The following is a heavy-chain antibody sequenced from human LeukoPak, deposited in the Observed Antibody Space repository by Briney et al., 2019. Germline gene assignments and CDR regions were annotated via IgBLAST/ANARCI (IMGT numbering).Heavy chain of an antibody. D-gene: IGHD6-6*01. V-gene: IGHV4-59*01. CDR2: IYYTGIS. CDR3: ARSSQSSSTSFDH. Sequence: SETLSLTCTVSGGSISGYYCSWIRQPPGKGLERIGYIYYTGISHYNPSLKSRVTLSVDTSKNQCSLKLTSVIAADTAVYYCARSSQSSSTSFDHWGQGTLVTVSS. CDR1: GGSISGYY. J-gene: IGHJ4*02.